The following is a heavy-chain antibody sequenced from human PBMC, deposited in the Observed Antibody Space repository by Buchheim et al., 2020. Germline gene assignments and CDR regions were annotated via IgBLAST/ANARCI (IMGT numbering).Heavy chain of an antibody. CDR1: GFTFSSYG. J-gene: IGHJ4*02. Sequence: QVQLVESGGGVVQPGRSLRLSCAASGFTFSSYGMHWVRQAPGKGLEWVAVISYDGSNKYYADSVKGRFTISRDNSKNTLYLQMSSLRAEDTAVYYCAKEGDWWYDSSGYPDYWGQGTL. CDR3: AKEGDWWYDSSGYPDY. D-gene: IGHD3-22*01. V-gene: IGHV3-30*18. CDR2: ISYDGSNK.